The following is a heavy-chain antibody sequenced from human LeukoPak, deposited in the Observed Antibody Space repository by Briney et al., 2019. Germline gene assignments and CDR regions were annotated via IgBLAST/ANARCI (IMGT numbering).Heavy chain of an antibody. V-gene: IGHV1-18*01. CDR2: ISTYNGNT. Sequence: ASVKVSCKTSGYTFSSYGISWVRQAPGQGLEWMGWISTYNGNTNYAQKLQGRVTMTTDTSTSTAYMELRSLRSDDTAVYYCARDPAGYYNNSGYGFDYWGQGTLVTVSS. CDR1: GYTFSSYG. J-gene: IGHJ4*02. D-gene: IGHD3-22*01. CDR3: ARDPAGYYNNSGYGFDY.